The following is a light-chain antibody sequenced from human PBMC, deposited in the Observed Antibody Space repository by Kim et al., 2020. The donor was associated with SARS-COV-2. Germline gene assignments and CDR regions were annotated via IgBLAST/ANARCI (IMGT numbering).Light chain of an antibody. Sequence: QTATLTCSGNSNNVGNLGAAWLQQHQGHPPKLQSYRNNNRPSGISERLSASRSGNTASLTITGLQPEDEADYYCSAWDSTLSVWVLGGGTKSPS. V-gene: IGLV10-54*01. CDR3: SAWDSTLSVWV. CDR2: RNN. CDR1: SNNVGNLG. J-gene: IGLJ3*02.